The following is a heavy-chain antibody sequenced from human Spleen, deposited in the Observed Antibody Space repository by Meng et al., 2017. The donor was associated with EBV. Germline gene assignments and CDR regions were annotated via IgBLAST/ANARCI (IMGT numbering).Heavy chain of an antibody. V-gene: IGHV4-4*02. J-gene: IGHJ4*02. CDR3: AIKGSLAPIAAAGAIDY. CDR2: IYHSGST. CDR1: GDSINSSHW. Sequence: QSQLQVPGQGLVKPSGTLSLTCAVSGDSINSSHWWNWLRQPPGKGLEWIGEIYHSGSTNYNPSLKSRVTISVDKSRNQFSLELSSVTAADTAIYYCAIKGSLAPIAAAGAIDYWGQGTLVTVSS. D-gene: IGHD6-13*01.